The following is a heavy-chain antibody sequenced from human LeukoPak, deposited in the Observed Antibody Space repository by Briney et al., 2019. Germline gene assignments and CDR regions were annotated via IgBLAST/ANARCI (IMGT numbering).Heavy chain of an antibody. V-gene: IGHV4-59*01. Sequence: PSETLSLTCTVSGDSISSYYWSWIRQPPGKGLEWIGYIYNSGSTNYNPSLKSRVTISVDTSKNQFSLKLSSVTAADTAVYYCARGRQMATIRWPYFDYWGQGTLVTVSS. CDR2: IYNSGST. CDR1: GDSISSYY. CDR3: ARGRQMATIRWPYFDY. D-gene: IGHD5-24*01. J-gene: IGHJ4*02.